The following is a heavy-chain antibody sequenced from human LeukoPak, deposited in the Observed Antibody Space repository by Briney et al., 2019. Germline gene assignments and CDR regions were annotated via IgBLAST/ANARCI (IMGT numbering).Heavy chain of an antibody. CDR2: IKQDGSEK. CDR3: ARDRCSSTSCYRPGYYYGMDV. V-gene: IGHV3-7*01. J-gene: IGHJ6*02. Sequence: GSLRLSCAASGFTFSSYWMSWVRQAPGKGLEWVANIKQDGSEKYYVDSVKGRFTISRDNAKNSLYLQMNSLRTEDTAVYYCARDRCSSTSCYRPGYYYGMDVWGQGTTVTVSS. CDR1: GFTFSSYW. D-gene: IGHD2-2*01.